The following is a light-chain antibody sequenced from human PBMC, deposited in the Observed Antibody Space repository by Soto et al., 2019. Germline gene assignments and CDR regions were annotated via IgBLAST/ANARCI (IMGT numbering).Light chain of an antibody. Sequence: ALTQPRSVSGSPGQSVTISCTGTSSDVGAYNYVSWYQQHPGKAPKLIVYDVISRPSGVPDRFSGSKSGNTASLTISGLQAEDEVDYYCCSYAGSYTYVFGTGTKVTVL. CDR2: DVI. CDR1: SSDVGAYNY. J-gene: IGLJ1*01. V-gene: IGLV2-11*01. CDR3: CSYAGSYTYV.